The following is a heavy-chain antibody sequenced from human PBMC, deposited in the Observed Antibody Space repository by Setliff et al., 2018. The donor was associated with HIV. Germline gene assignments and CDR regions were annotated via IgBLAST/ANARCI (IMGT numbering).Heavy chain of an antibody. CDR2: ILPFFGIA. Sequence: SVKVSCKVSGGTFTRNCISWVRQAPGQGLEWMGGILPFFGIANYAQKFQGRVTITTDESTSTAYMELSSLRSEDTAVYYCARGFGSSAIDYWGQGTLVTVSS. J-gene: IGHJ4*02. CDR3: ARGFGSSAIDY. D-gene: IGHD6-6*01. V-gene: IGHV1-69*05. CDR1: GGTFTRNC.